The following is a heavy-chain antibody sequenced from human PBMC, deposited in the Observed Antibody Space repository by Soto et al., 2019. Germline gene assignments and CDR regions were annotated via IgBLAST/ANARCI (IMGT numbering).Heavy chain of an antibody. V-gene: IGHV4-31*03. D-gene: IGHD2-2*01. J-gene: IGHJ4*02. CDR3: ARVVPAAKYFDY. Sequence: SETLSLTCTVSGGSISSGGYYWSWIRQHPGKGLEWIGYIYYSGSTYYNPSLKSRVTISVDTSKNQFSLKLGSVTAADTAVYYCARVVPAAKYFDYWGQGTLVTVSS. CDR2: IYYSGST. CDR1: GGSISSGGYY.